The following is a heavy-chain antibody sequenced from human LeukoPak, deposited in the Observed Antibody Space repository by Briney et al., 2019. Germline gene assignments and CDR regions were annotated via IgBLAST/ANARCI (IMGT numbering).Heavy chain of an antibody. J-gene: IGHJ5*02. CDR1: GYTFTNYA. CDR3: ARDVRGSGPNWFDP. D-gene: IGHD6-19*01. CDR2: INTNTGNP. V-gene: IGHV7-4-1*02. Sequence: ASVKVSCKASGYTFTNYAMNWVRQAPGQGLEWMGWINTNTGNPTYAQGFTGRFVFSLDTSVSTAYLQISSLKAEDTAVYYCARDVRGSGPNWFDPWGQGTLVTVSS.